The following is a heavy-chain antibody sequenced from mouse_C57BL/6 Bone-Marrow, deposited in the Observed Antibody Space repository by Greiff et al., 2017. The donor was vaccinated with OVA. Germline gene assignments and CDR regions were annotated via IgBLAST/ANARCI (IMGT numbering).Heavy chain of an antibody. CDR2: INSDGGST. Sequence: DVKLVESGGGLVQPGESLKLSCESNEYEFPSHDMSWVRKTPEKRLELVAAINSDGGSTYYPDTMERRFIISRDNTKKTLYLQMSSLRSEDTALYYCARQSYYDYDVRDYWGQGTTLTVSS. V-gene: IGHV5-2*01. D-gene: IGHD2-4*01. CDR1: EYEFPSHD. J-gene: IGHJ2*01. CDR3: ARQSYYDYDVRDY.